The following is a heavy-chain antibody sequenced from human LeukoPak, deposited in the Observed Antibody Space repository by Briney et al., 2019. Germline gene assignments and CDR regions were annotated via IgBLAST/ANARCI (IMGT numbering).Heavy chain of an antibody. CDR1: GFTFNTYS. V-gene: IGHV3-21*01. CDR2: ISSSSNYI. J-gene: IGHJ5*01. D-gene: IGHD3-3*01. CDR3: ARGEGDFWSTSEGLLLHNWFDS. Sequence: GGSLRLSCAASGFTFNTYSMNWVRQAPGKGLEWVSSISSSSNYIYYAESVKGPFTISRDNAKKSLYLQMNSLRAEDTAVYFCARGEGDFWSTSEGLLLHNWFDSWGQGTLVTVSS.